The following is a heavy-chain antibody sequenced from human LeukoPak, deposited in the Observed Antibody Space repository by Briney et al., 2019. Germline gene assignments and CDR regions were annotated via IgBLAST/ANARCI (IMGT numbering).Heavy chain of an antibody. CDR2: IYPGDSDT. D-gene: IGHD2-21*02. Sequence: GESLKISCKGSGYSFTSYWIGWVRQMPGKGLEWMGIIYPGDSDTRYSPSFQGQVTISADKSISTACLQWSSLKASDTAMYYCARVVVTANRAGVGSQEDYWGQGTLVTVSS. V-gene: IGHV5-51*01. CDR3: ARVVVTANRAGVGSQEDY. CDR1: GYSFTSYW. J-gene: IGHJ4*02.